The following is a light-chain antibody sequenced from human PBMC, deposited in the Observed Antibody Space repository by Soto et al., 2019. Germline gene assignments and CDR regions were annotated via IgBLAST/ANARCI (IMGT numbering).Light chain of an antibody. CDR3: LHHNTFPLA. J-gene: IGKJ4*01. Sequence: DIQMTQSPSAMSASVGDRVTITCRASQGINNYLVWFQQKPGRVPKRLISGASRLQPGVPSRFSGSGFGTEFTLTNSSLQPEDFATYYCLHHNTFPLAFGGGTKVDIK. CDR1: QGINNY. V-gene: IGKV1-17*03. CDR2: GAS.